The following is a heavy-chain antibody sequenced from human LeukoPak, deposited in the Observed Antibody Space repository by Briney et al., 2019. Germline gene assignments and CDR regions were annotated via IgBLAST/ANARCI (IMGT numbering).Heavy chain of an antibody. CDR1: GGSISSYY. J-gene: IGHJ5*02. V-gene: IGHV4-59*01. CDR3: ARGSVVVPAAP. D-gene: IGHD2-2*01. CDR2: IYYSGST. Sequence: SETLSLTCTVSGGSISSYYWSWIRQPPGKGLQWIGYIYYSGSTNYNPSLKSRVTISVDTSKKQFSLKLSSVTAADTAVYYCARGSVVVPAAPWGQGTLVTVSS.